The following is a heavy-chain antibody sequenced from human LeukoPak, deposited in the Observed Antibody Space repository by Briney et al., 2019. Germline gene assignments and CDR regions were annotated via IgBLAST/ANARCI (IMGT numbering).Heavy chain of an antibody. CDR1: GFSLSNARMG. CDR3: ARGSSHWSWFDP. V-gene: IGHV2-26*01. CDR2: IFSNDEK. Sequence: SGPVLVKPTETLTLTCTVSGFSLSNARMGVSWIRQPPGKALEWLAHIFSNDEKSYSTSLKGRLTISKDTSKSQVVLTMTNMDPVDTATYYCARGSSHWSWFDPWGQGTLVTVSS. J-gene: IGHJ5*02. D-gene: IGHD1-1*01.